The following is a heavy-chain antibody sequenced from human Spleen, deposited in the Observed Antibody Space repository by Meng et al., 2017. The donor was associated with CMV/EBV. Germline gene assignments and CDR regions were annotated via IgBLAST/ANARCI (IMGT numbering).Heavy chain of an antibody. CDR3: AKAPSVAHYFGLDV. CDR1: GFSFSSYG. Sequence: GSLKISCAASGFSFSSYGMHWVRQAPGKGLEWVAFIRFDGSNTYYADSVKGRFTISRDNSKNKLFVQINSLRTADTAVYYCAKAPSVAHYFGLDVWGQGTTVTVSS. CDR2: IRFDGSNT. J-gene: IGHJ6*02. D-gene: IGHD4-23*01. V-gene: IGHV3-30*02.